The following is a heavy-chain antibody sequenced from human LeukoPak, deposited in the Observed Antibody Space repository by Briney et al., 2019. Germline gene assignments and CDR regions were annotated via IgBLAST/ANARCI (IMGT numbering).Heavy chain of an antibody. V-gene: IGHV1-18*01. J-gene: IGHJ3*02. Sequence: GASVKVSCKASGYTFTSYGVSWVRQAPGQGLEWMGWISAYNGNTSYTQNLQGRVTMTTDTSTSTAYMELRSLRSDDTAVYYCARPRHEEFHAFDIWGQGTMVTVSS. CDR3: ARPRHEEFHAFDI. CDR1: GYTFTSYG. CDR2: ISAYNGNT.